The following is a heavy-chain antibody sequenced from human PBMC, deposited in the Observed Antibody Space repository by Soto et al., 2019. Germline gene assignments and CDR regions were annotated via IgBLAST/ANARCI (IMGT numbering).Heavy chain of an antibody. CDR1: GFTFSDYY. Sequence: NPGGSLRLSCAASGFTFSDYYMSWIRQAPGKGLEWVSHISSRSSYTNYADSVKGRFTISRATAKNTLYLQMNRLSADDTALYYCARDHSLGGDSYGKFDCWGQGTLVTVSS. CDR2: ISSRSSYT. D-gene: IGHD5-18*01. J-gene: IGHJ4*02. V-gene: IGHV3-11*05. CDR3: ARDHSLGGDSYGKFDC.